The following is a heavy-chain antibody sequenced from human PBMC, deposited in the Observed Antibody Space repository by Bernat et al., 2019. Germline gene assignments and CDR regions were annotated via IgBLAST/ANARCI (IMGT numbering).Heavy chain of an antibody. D-gene: IGHD7-27*01. Sequence: QVQLVESGGGVVQPGRSLRLSCAASGFTFSSYGMHWVRQAPGKGLEGVAVIWYEGSNKYYADSVKGRFTISRDNSKNTLYLQMNSLRAEDTAVYYCARERRSWGDYMDVWGKGTTVTVSS. J-gene: IGHJ6*03. CDR3: ARERRSWGDYMDV. CDR1: GFTFSSYG. CDR2: IWYEGSNK. V-gene: IGHV3-33*01.